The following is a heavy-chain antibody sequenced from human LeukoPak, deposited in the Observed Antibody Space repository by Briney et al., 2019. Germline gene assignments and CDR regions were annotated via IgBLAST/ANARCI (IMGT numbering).Heavy chain of an antibody. J-gene: IGHJ4*02. Sequence: GGSLRLSCEVSGLTLRSFAMSWVRQPAGKGLEWVSAISGDGGSTEYADSVKGRFTISRDNSKNTVYLQMNSLRAGDTPLYYCAAMTTAAANAFFYWGRGTVATVSA. CDR1: GLTLRSFA. V-gene: IGHV3-23*01. CDR3: AAMTTAAANAFFY. CDR2: ISGDGGST. D-gene: IGHD2-2*01.